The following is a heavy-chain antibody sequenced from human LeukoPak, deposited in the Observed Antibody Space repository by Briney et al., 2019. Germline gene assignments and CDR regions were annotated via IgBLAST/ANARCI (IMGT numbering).Heavy chain of an antibody. CDR1: GFTFSDYY. J-gene: IGHJ4*02. Sequence: GGSLRLSCAASGFTFSDYYMNWVRQAPGKGLEWVSSISSSSSYIYYADSVKGRFTISRDNAKNSLYLQMNSLRAEDTAVYYCASSQYCGGDCYSPWGQGTLVTVSS. CDR2: ISSSSSYI. D-gene: IGHD2-21*02. CDR3: ASSQYCGGDCYSP. V-gene: IGHV3-21*01.